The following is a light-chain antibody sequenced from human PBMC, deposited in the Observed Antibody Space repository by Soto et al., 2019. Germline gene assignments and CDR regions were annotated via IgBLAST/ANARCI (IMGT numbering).Light chain of an antibody. CDR3: QQYGSSTFT. Sequence: EIFFPHSPGTLSLSLGEIATVSCMTSQTIGSTSLAWYQQKPGQAPRLLIYGASTRATGIPDRFSGSESGTDFTLTISRLEPEDFVVYYCQQYGSSTFTFGQGTRLEIK. CDR1: QTIGSTS. V-gene: IGKV3-20*01. J-gene: IGKJ5*01. CDR2: GAS.